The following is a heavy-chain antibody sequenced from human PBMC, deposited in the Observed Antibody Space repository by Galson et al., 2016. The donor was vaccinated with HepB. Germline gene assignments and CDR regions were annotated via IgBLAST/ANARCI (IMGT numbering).Heavy chain of an antibody. CDR1: GDSISSVGRH. CDR2: IHSSGAS. CDR3: ARDLSP. V-gene: IGHV4-39*02. J-gene: IGHJ5*02. D-gene: IGHD2/OR15-2a*01. Sequence: SETLSLTCTVSGDSISSVGRHWGWFRQSPGMGLEYIGSIHSSGASYYNPSLTSRVTVSADTSRNQFFLSLSSVTAADTTVYYCARDLSPWGQGTLVTVSS.